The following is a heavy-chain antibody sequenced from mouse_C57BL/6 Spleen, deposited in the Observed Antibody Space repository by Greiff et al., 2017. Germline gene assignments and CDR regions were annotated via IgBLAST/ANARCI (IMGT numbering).Heavy chain of an antibody. Sequence: EVKLVESGPGLVKPSQSLSLTCSVTGYSITSGYYWNWIRQFPGNKLEWMGYISYDGSNNYNPSLKNRISITRDTSKNQFFLKLNSVTTEDTATYYCAREAAFYAMDYWGQGTSVTVSS. CDR3: AREAAFYAMDY. CDR1: GYSITSGYY. D-gene: IGHD6-1*01. CDR2: ISYDGSN. V-gene: IGHV3-6*01. J-gene: IGHJ4*01.